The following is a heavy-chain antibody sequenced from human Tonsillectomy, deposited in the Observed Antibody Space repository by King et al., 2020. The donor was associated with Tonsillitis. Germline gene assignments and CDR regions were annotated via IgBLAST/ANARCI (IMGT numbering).Heavy chain of an antibody. D-gene: IGHD3-16*01. V-gene: IGHV3-48*03. CDR2: IGSSGYPI. Sequence: VQLVEAGGGLVQPGGSLRLSCAASGFIFSSSEMNWVRQAPGKGVGWVSYIGSSGYPIHYADSVKGRFTISRDNAKNSLYLQLNSLRAEDTAIYYCARDLPNTRGNVYDIWGQGTMVTVSS. CDR3: ARDLPNTRGNVYDI. CDR1: GFIFSSSE. J-gene: IGHJ3*02.